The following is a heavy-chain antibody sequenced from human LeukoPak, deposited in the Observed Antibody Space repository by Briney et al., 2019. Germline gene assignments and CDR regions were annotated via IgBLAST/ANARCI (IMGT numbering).Heavy chain of an antibody. V-gene: IGHV3-9*01. Sequence: PGRSLRLSCAASGFTFDDYAMFWVRQAPGKGLEWVSGISWDSRNIGYAASVKGRFTISRDNAKNSLHLQLSSLRAEDTALYYCARGNRDSSGFYFYYGMDVWGQGTLVTVSS. CDR3: ARGNRDSSGFYFYYGMDV. D-gene: IGHD6-19*01. CDR2: ISWDSRNI. CDR1: GFTFDDYA. J-gene: IGHJ6*02.